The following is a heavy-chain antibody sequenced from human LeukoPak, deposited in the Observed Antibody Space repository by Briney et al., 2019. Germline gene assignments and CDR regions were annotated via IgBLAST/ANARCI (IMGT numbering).Heavy chain of an antibody. CDR3: AKDPPPYYYGSGSSFLTDY. Sequence: GGSLRLSCAASGFTVSSNYMSWVRQAPGKGLEWVSAISGSGGSTYYADSVKGRFTISRDNSKNTLYLQMNSLRAEDTAVYYCAKDPPPYYYGSGSSFLTDYWGQGTLVTVSS. V-gene: IGHV3-23*01. D-gene: IGHD3-10*01. CDR1: GFTVSSNY. CDR2: ISGSGGST. J-gene: IGHJ4*02.